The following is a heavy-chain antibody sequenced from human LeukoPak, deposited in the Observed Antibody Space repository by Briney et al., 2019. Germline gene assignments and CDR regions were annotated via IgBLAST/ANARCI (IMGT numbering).Heavy chain of an antibody. J-gene: IGHJ4*02. CDR2: IWHSGNT. CDR1: GGSISSSSW. D-gene: IGHD3-22*01. CDR3: AGFGDYYNSSTYNFDY. V-gene: IGHV4-4*02. Sequence: SETLSLTCAVSGGSISSSSWYSWVRQPPGKGLEWIGEIWHSGNTNCKPSLKSRVTMSVDNSKNQCSLKLTYVTAADTAVYYCAGFGDYYNSSTYNFDYWGQGTLVTVSS.